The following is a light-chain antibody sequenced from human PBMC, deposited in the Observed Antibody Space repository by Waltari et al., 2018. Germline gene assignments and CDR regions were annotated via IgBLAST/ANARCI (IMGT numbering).Light chain of an antibody. CDR2: SNN. CDR3: AAWDDSLNSNWV. V-gene: IGLV1-44*01. CDR1: SSNIGSNT. Sequence: QSVLTQPPSASGTPGQRVTISCSGSSSNIGSNTVNWYQQLPGTAPKLLIYSNNQRPSGVPDLFSGSKSGTSASLAISGLQSEDEADYYCAAWDDSLNSNWVFGGGTKLTVL. J-gene: IGLJ3*02.